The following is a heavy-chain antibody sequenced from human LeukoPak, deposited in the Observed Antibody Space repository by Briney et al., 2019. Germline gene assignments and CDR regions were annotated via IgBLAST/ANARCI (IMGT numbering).Heavy chain of an antibody. CDR1: GFTFSSYS. CDR2: ISSSSYI. V-gene: IGHV3-21*01. D-gene: IGHD3-10*01. Sequence: PGGSLRLSCAASGFTFSSYSMNWVRQAPGKGLEWVSSISSSSYIYYADSVKGRFTISRDNAKNSLYLQMNSLRAEDTAVYYCARCGSGSQKTNWFDPWGQGTLVTVSS. CDR3: ARCGSGSQKTNWFDP. J-gene: IGHJ5*02.